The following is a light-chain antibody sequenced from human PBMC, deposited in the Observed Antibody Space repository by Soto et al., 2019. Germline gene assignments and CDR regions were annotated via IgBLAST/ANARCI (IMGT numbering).Light chain of an antibody. V-gene: IGKV3-20*01. CDR2: GAS. J-gene: IGKJ1*01. CDR1: QSVSNNY. Sequence: EIVLTQSPGTLSLSPGEGATLSCRASQSVSNNYLAWYQQKPGQAPRLLIYGASNRATGTPDRFSGSGSGTDFTLTISRLEPEDFAVYYCQQYGSSGTFGQGTKVDI. CDR3: QQYGSSGT.